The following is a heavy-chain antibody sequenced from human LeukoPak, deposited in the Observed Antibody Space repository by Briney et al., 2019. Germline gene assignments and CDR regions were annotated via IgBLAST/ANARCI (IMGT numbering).Heavy chain of an antibody. D-gene: IGHD5-18*01. Sequence: GGSLRLSCAASGFTLSNNDMSWVRQAPGKGLEWVSAISGGGGRTYHADSVKGRFTISGDNSKNTLYLQMNSLRAEDTAVYYCAKLTWIQLRGYWGQGTLVTVSS. V-gene: IGHV3-23*01. CDR2: ISGGGGRT. J-gene: IGHJ4*02. CDR1: GFTLSNND. CDR3: AKLTWIQLRGY.